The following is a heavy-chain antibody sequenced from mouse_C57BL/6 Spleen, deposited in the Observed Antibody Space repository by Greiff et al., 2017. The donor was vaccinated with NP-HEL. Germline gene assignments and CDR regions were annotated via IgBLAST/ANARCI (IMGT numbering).Heavy chain of an antibody. Sequence: EVKVVESGGGLVKPGGSLKLSCAASGFTFSDYGMHWVRQAPEKGLEWVAYISSGSSTIYYADTVKGRFTISRDNAKNTLFLQMTSLRSEDTAMYYCARHYSNTWFAYWGQGTLVTVSA. J-gene: IGHJ3*01. CDR3: ARHYSNTWFAY. CDR1: GFTFSDYG. D-gene: IGHD2-5*01. V-gene: IGHV5-17*01. CDR2: ISSGSSTI.